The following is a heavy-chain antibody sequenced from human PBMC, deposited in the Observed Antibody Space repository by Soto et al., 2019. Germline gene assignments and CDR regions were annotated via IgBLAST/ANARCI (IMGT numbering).Heavy chain of an antibody. D-gene: IGHD2-2*01. CDR3: ARDRHYCSSTSCYADAFDI. J-gene: IGHJ3*02. CDR1: GYTFTSHH. Sequence: ASVKVSRKASGYTFTSHHMHWVRQAPGQRLEWMGIINPSGGSSTYAQKFQGRVTMTRDTSTSTVYMELSSLRSEDTAVYYCARDRHYCSSTSCYADAFDIWGQGTMVTVSS. CDR2: INPSGGSS. V-gene: IGHV1-46*03.